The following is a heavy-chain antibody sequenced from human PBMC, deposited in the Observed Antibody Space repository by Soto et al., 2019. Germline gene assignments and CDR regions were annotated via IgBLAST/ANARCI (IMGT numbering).Heavy chain of an antibody. J-gene: IGHJ6*02. CDR3: ARDNRRDDYGDYYYYYGMDV. D-gene: IGHD4-17*01. CDR2: IYYSGST. CDR1: GGSISSGGYY. V-gene: IGHV4-31*03. Sequence: QVQLQESGPGLVKPSQTLSLTCTVSGGSISSGGYYWSWIRQHPGKGLEWIGYIYYSGSTYYNPSLKSRVTISVDTSKNQCSLKLSSVTAADKAVYYCARDNRRDDYGDYYYYYGMDVWGQGTTVTVSS.